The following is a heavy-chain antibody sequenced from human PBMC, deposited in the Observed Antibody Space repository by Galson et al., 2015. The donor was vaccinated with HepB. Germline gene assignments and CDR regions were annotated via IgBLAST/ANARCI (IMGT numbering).Heavy chain of an antibody. CDR3: ARDQYSSSWSESPYYYYGMDV. CDR1: GFTFSSYS. V-gene: IGHV3-21*01. CDR2: ISSSSSYI. D-gene: IGHD6-13*01. J-gene: IGHJ6*02. Sequence: SLRLSCAASGFTFSSYSMNWVRQAPGKGLEWVSSISSSSSYIYYADSVKGRFTISRDNAKNSLYLQMNSLRAEDTAVYYCARDQYSSSWSESPYYYYGMDVWGQGTTVTVSS.